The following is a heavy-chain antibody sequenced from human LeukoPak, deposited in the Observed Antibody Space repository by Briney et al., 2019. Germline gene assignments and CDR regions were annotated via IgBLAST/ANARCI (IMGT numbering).Heavy chain of an antibody. CDR2: ISSSGSTI. CDR1: GFTFSNYY. D-gene: IGHD6-6*01. Sequence: GGSLRLSCATSGFTFSNYYMSWIRQAPGKGLECVSYISSSGSTIYYADSVKGRFTVSRDNAKNSLYLQMNSLRAEDTAVYYCARAARYSSSSNFDYWGQGTLVTVSS. V-gene: IGHV3-11*01. CDR3: ARAARYSSSSNFDY. J-gene: IGHJ4*02.